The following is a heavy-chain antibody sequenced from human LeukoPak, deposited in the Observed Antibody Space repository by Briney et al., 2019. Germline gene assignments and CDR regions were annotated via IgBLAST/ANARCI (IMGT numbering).Heavy chain of an antibody. J-gene: IGHJ5*02. Sequence: SETLSLTCTVSGGSISSYYWSWIRQPPGKGLEWIGYIYYSGSTNYNPSLKSRVTISVDTSKNQFSLKLSSVTAADTAVYYCAGGHDRFDPWGQGTLVTVSS. D-gene: IGHD3-16*01. V-gene: IGHV4-59*01. CDR2: IYYSGST. CDR1: GGSISSYY. CDR3: AGGHDRFDP.